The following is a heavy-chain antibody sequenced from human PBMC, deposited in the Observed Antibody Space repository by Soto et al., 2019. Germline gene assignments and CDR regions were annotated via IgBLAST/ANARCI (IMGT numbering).Heavy chain of an antibody. D-gene: IGHD6-19*01. J-gene: IGHJ4*02. Sequence: EVQLLESGGGLVQPGGSLRLSCAASGFTFSRDAMSWVRQAPGKGLEWVSAISGSGGSTYYAESVKGRFTISRDNSKHTLYMRMNSLRAEYTAVYYCARRSSGRDFDYWGQGTLVSVSS. CDR1: GFTFSRDA. V-gene: IGHV3-23*01. CDR3: ARRSSGRDFDY. CDR2: ISGSGGST.